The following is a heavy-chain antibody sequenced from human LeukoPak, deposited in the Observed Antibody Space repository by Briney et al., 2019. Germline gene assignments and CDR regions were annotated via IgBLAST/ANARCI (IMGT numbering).Heavy chain of an antibody. J-gene: IGHJ5*02. Sequence: PSETLSLTCAVSGGSINSGGYSWSWIRQPPGKGLEWIGYIYHSGSTYYNPSLKSRVTISVDRSKNQFSLKLSSVTAADTAVYYCARVISMIKSHNWFDPWGQGTLVTVSS. CDR3: ARVISMIKSHNWFDP. CDR2: IYHSGST. CDR1: GGSINSGGYS. V-gene: IGHV4-30-2*01. D-gene: IGHD3-22*01.